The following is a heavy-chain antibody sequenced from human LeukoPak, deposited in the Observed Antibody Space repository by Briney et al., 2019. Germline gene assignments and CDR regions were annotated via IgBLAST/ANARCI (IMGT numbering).Heavy chain of an antibody. CDR2: LSDSGGST. Sequence: GGSLRLSCAASGFTFSSCGMSWVRQAPGKGLEWVSALSDSGGSTFYADSVKGRFTISRDNAKNSLYLQMNSLRAEDTAVYYCARDCYYYDSSGCQNYWGQGTLVTVSS. D-gene: IGHD3-22*01. J-gene: IGHJ4*02. CDR1: GFTFSSCG. V-gene: IGHV3-23*01. CDR3: ARDCYYYDSSGCQNY.